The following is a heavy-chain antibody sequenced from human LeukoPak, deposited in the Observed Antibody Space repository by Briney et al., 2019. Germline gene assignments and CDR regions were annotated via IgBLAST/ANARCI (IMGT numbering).Heavy chain of an antibody. D-gene: IGHD3-10*01. Sequence: GGSLRLSCAASEFTFSSYAMSWVRQAPGEGLEWVSAISGSGGSTYYADSVKGRFTISRDNSKNTLYLQMNSLRAEDTAVYFCAKDGGGEYYYGSGVFDYWGQGTLVTVSS. CDR3: AKDGGGEYYYGSGVFDY. CDR1: EFTFSSYA. CDR2: ISGSGGST. J-gene: IGHJ4*02. V-gene: IGHV3-23*01.